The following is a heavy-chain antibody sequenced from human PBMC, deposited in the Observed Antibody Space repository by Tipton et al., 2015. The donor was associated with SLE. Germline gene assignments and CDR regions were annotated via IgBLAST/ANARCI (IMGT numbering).Heavy chain of an antibody. D-gene: IGHD3-22*01. CDR3: ARVRYYYDSSGSHWYFDL. V-gene: IGHV4-39*07. Sequence: TLSLTCTVSGGSISSSSYYWGWIRQPPGKGLEWIGSIYYGGSTYYNPSLKSRVTISVDTSKNQFSLRLSSVTAADTAVYYCARVRYYYDSSGSHWYFDLWGRGTKVTVSS. CDR2: IYYGGST. CDR1: GGSISSSSYY. J-gene: IGHJ2*01.